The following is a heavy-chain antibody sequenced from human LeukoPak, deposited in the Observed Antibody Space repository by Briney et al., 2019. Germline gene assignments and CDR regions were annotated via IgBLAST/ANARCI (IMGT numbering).Heavy chain of an antibody. V-gene: IGHV4-59*01. CDR1: GGSMSSYY. J-gene: IGHJ4*02. CDR2: TYYSGNT. Sequence: SETLSLTCTVSGGSMSSYYWSWIRQPPGKGLEWIGYTYYSGNTNYNPSLKSRVTISVDTSKNQFSLKVSSVAAADTAVYYCARVFHDSSGYPLDYWGQGTLVTVSS. D-gene: IGHD3-22*01. CDR3: ARVFHDSSGYPLDY.